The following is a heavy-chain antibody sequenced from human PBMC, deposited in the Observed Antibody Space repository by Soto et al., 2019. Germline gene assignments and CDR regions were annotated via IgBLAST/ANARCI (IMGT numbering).Heavy chain of an antibody. D-gene: IGHD3-16*01. V-gene: IGHV1-18*01. CDR3: AMVDVYVTPSPQDV. Sequence: QVQLVQSGAEVKNPGASVKVSCKASGYTFTRYGIGWARQAPGQGLEWMGWINTYNGNTNYAQNVQGRVTLTTDTPTSRGYMERARLRPNDTAIYYCAMVDVYVTPSPQDVWGQGTTVIVSS. CDR2: INTYNGNT. J-gene: IGHJ6*02. CDR1: GYTFTRYG.